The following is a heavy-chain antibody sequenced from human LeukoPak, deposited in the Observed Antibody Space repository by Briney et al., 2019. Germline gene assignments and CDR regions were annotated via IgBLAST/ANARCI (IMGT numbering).Heavy chain of an antibody. CDR3: TTDWYSSSVIGFDP. V-gene: IGHV3-15*01. CDR1: GFIFSNAW. Sequence: GSLRLSCAASGFIFSNAWMSWVRQAPGKGLEWVGRIKSKTDGGTTDYAAPVKGKFTISRDDSKNTLYLQMNSLKTEDTAVYYCTTDWYSSSVIGFDPWGQGTLVTVSS. J-gene: IGHJ5*02. CDR2: IKSKTDGGTT. D-gene: IGHD6-13*01.